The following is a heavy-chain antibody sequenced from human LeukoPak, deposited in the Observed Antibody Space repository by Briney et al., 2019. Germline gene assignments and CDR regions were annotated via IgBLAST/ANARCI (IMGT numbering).Heavy chain of an antibody. Sequence: GGSLRPSCAASGFTFDDYGMSWVRHAPGKGLEWVSGINWNGGSTGYADSVKGRFTISRDNAKNSLYLQMNSLRAEDTALYYCARDTYYYDSSGYSDYWGQGTLVTASS. CDR3: ARDTYYYDSSGYSDY. J-gene: IGHJ4*02. D-gene: IGHD3-22*01. CDR1: GFTFDDYG. CDR2: INWNGGST. V-gene: IGHV3-20*04.